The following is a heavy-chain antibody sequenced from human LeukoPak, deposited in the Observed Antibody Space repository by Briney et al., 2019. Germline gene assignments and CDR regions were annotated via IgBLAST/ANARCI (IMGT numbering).Heavy chain of an antibody. D-gene: IGHD3-9*01. V-gene: IGHV1-69*13. CDR3: ARGRGYFDWSEGEFDY. CDR2: IIPIFGTA. Sequence: SVKVSCKASGGTFSSYAISWVRQAPGQGLEWMGGIIPIFGTANYAQKFQGRVTITADESTSTAYMELSSLRSEDAAVYYCARGRGYFDWSEGEFDYWGQGTLVTVSS. CDR1: GGTFSSYA. J-gene: IGHJ4*02.